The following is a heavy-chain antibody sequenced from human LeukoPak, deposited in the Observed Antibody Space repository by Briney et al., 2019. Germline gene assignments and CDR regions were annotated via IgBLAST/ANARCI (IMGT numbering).Heavy chain of an antibody. CDR2: INHSGST. J-gene: IGHJ3*02. D-gene: IGHD2-15*01. CDR1: GGSFSGYY. Sequence: SETLSLTCAVYGGSFSGYYWSWIRQPPGKGLEWIGEINHSGSTNYNPSLKSRVTIPVDTSKNQFSLNLSSVTASDTAVYYCAREIQWSGYFDIWGQGTMVTVSS. V-gene: IGHV4-34*01. CDR3: AREIQWSGYFDI.